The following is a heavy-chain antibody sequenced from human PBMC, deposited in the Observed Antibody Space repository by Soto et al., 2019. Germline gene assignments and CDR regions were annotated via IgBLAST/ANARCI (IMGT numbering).Heavy chain of an antibody. D-gene: IGHD3-3*01. CDR3: ARAPGYDFWSGYYYFDY. J-gene: IGHJ4*02. CDR1: GYTFTSNS. V-gene: IGHV1-18*04. Sequence: GASVKVSCKASGYTFTSNSIGWVRQAPGQGLEWMGWINVYNGNTNYAQKLQGRVTMTRDTSISTAYMELSRLRSDDTAVYYCARAPGYDFWSGYYYFDYWGQGTLVTVSS. CDR2: INVYNGNT.